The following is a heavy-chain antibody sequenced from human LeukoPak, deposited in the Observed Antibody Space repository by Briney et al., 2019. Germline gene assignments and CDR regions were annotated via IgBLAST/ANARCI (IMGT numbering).Heavy chain of an antibody. CDR3: ASAPRYSSSWPNNWFDP. Sequence: ASVKVSCKASGGTFNSYAISWVRQAPGQGLEWMGGIIPIFGTANCAQKFQGRVTITADESTSTAYMELSSLRSEDTAVYFCASAPRYSSSWPNNWFDPWGQGTLVTVSS. D-gene: IGHD6-13*01. J-gene: IGHJ5*02. CDR1: GGTFNSYA. V-gene: IGHV1-69*13. CDR2: IIPIFGTA.